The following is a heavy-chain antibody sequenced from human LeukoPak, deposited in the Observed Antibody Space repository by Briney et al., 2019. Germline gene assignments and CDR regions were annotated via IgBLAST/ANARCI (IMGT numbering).Heavy chain of an antibody. V-gene: IGHV3-9*01. J-gene: IGHJ4*02. D-gene: IGHD5-24*01. CDR1: GFTFNDYT. Sequence: GGSLRLSCAASGFTFNDYTMHWVRQAPGKGLEWVSGISWNSGLRGYADSVKGRFTISRDNARNSVYLQMDSLRPKDTALYYCAKNLQDYWGQGTLVTVSS. CDR3: AKNLQDY. CDR2: ISWNSGLR.